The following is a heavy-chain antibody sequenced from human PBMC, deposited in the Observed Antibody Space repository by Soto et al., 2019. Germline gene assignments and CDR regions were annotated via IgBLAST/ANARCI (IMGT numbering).Heavy chain of an antibody. CDR3: ARTVDIVATIAYYYYGMDV. CDR2: IIPIFGTA. Sequence: QVQLVQSGAEVKKPGSSVKVSCKASGGTFSSYAISWVRQAPGQGLEWMGGIIPIFGTANYAQKFQGRVTITADESTITAYMELSSLRSEDTAVYYCARTVDIVATIAYYYYGMDVWGQGTTVTVSS. D-gene: IGHD5-12*01. CDR1: GGTFSSYA. J-gene: IGHJ6*02. V-gene: IGHV1-69*01.